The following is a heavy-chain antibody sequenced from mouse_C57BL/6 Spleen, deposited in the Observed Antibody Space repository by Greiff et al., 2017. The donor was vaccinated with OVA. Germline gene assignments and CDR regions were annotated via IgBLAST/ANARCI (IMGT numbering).Heavy chain of an antibody. J-gene: IGHJ2*01. Sequence: QVQLQQPGAELVRPGSSVKLSCKASGYTFTSYWMDWVKQRPGQGLEWIGNIYPSDSETLYNQKFKDKATLTVDKSSSTAYMQLSSLTSEDSAVYYCARGMDDYDGYYFDYWGQGTTLTVSS. CDR2: IYPSDSET. CDR3: ARGMDDYDGYYFDY. CDR1: GYTFTSYW. V-gene: IGHV1-61*01. D-gene: IGHD2-4*01.